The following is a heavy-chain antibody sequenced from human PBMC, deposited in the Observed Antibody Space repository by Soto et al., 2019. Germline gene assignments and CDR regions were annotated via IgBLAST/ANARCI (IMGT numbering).Heavy chain of an antibody. CDR2: ISAFNGNT. J-gene: IGHJ4*02. CDR3: ARYGGYGAGSYFDY. V-gene: IGHV1-18*01. Sequence: QVQLVQSGAEVKRPGASVKVSCKASGYMFRSYGISWVRQAPGQGLEWMGWISAFNGNTNYPQNLQGRVTMTTDTSTSTAYMELRTLRSDDSAMYYCARYGGYGAGSYFDYWGQGTLVTVSS. D-gene: IGHD3-10*01. CDR1: GYMFRSYG.